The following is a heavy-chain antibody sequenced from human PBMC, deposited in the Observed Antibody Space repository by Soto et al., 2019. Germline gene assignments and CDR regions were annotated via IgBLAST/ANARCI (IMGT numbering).Heavy chain of an antibody. D-gene: IGHD3-10*01. J-gene: IGHJ5*02. CDR3: ARDSTRITMVRGVVWFDP. CDR2: ISSSSSYI. V-gene: IGHV3-21*01. Sequence: GGSLRLSCAASGFTFSSYSMNWVRQAPGKGLEWVSSISSSSSYIYYADSVKGRFTISRDNAKNSLYLQMNSLRAEDTAVYYCARDSTRITMVRGVVWFDPWGQGTLVTVSS. CDR1: GFTFSSYS.